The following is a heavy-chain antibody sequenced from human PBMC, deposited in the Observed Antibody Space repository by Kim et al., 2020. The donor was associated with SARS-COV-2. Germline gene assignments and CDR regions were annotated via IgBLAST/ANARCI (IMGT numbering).Heavy chain of an antibody. D-gene: IGHD3-16*01. CDR3: ARNSGNTLYYFDY. Sequence: GGSLRLSCAASGFTFSSYSMNWVRQAPGKGLEWVSSISSSSSYIYYADSVKGRFTISRDNAKNSLYLQMNSLRVEDTAVYYCARNSGNTLYYFDYWGQGTLVTVSS. CDR2: ISSSSSYI. CDR1: GFTFSSYS. V-gene: IGHV3-21*01. J-gene: IGHJ4*02.